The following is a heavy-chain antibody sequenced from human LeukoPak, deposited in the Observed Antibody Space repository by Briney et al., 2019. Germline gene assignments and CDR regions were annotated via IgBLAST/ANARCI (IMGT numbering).Heavy chain of an antibody. J-gene: IGHJ4*02. CDR1: GFTFSSYA. CDR3: ATTVTPYYCDY. Sequence: SGGSLRLSCAASGFTFSSYAMSWVRQAPGKGLEWVSAISGSGGSTYYADSVKGRFTISRDNSKNSLYLQMNSLRAEDTAVYYCATTVTPYYCDYWGQGTLVTVSS. D-gene: IGHD4-17*01. V-gene: IGHV3-23*01. CDR2: ISGSGGST.